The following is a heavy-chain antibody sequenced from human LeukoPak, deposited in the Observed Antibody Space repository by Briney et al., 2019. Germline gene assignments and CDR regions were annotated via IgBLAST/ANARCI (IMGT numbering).Heavy chain of an antibody. CDR3: ARDRYYDILTGSMTFDY. Sequence: GGSLRLSCAASGFTFSSYWMSWVRQAPGKGLEWVANIKQDGSEKYYVDSVKGRFTISRDNAKNSLYLQMNSLRAEDTAVYYCARDRYYDILTGSMTFDYWGQGTLVTVSS. V-gene: IGHV3-7*01. CDR2: IKQDGSEK. D-gene: IGHD3-9*01. J-gene: IGHJ4*02. CDR1: GFTFSSYW.